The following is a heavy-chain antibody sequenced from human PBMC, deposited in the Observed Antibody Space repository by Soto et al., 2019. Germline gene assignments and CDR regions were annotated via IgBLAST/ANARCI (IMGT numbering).Heavy chain of an antibody. CDR2: ISASGGTT. D-gene: IGHD3-10*01. J-gene: IGHJ4*02. Sequence: GGSLRLACAASGFTFSSFAMNWVRQAPGKGLEWVSTISASGGTTYYADSARGRFTNSRDNSKNKLYLQRNGLRDEDTAVYYCAKDPNGRFGEPQRTVYESFFDHWGQGTPVTVSS. CDR3: AKDPNGRFGEPQRTVYESFFDH. CDR1: GFTFSSFA. V-gene: IGHV3-23*01.